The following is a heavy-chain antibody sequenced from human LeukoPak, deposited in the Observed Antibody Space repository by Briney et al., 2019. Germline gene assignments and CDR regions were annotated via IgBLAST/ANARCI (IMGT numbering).Heavy chain of an antibody. D-gene: IGHD6-13*01. CDR1: AFTFSSYG. CDR2: IQYDRTNE. V-gene: IGHV3-30*02. CDR3: AHPTEYSSSWYGNWFDP. Sequence: GGSLRLSCAASAFTFSSYGMHWVRQAPGKGLEWVAYIQYDRTNEQYAHSVKGRFRISRDNSNNILYLQMNSLRAEDTAVYYCAHPTEYSSSWYGNWFDPWGQGTLVTVSS. J-gene: IGHJ5*02.